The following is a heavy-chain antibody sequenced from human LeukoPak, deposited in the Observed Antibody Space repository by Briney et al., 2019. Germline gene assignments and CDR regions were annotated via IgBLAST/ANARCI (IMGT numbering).Heavy chain of an antibody. D-gene: IGHD5-12*01. J-gene: IGHJ5*02. Sequence: ASVKVSCKTSGYTFTYFGITWVRQAPGQGLEWMGWISTYNGNAKYAQNLQGRVTMTTDTSTTTVYMELRSLRSDDTAVYYCARENGGYDGNWFDPWGQGTLVTVSS. CDR2: ISTYNGNA. V-gene: IGHV1-18*01. CDR1: GYTFTYFG. CDR3: ARENGGYDGNWFDP.